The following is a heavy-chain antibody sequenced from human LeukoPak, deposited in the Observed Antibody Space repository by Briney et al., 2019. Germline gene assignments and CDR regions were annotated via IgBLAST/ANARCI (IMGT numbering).Heavy chain of an antibody. Sequence: GGSLRLSCAASGFTFSSYAMHWVRQAPGKGLEWVAVISYDGSNKYYADSVKGRFTISRDNSKNTLYLQMNSLGAEDTAVYYCARSLGIVVVPAALDYWGQGTLVTVSS. CDR2: ISYDGSNK. CDR1: GFTFSSYA. D-gene: IGHD2-2*01. CDR3: ARSLGIVVVPAALDY. V-gene: IGHV3-30-3*01. J-gene: IGHJ4*02.